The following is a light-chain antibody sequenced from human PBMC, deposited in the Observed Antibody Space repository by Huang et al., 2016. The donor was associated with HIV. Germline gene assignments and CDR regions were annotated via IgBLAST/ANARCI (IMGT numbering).Light chain of an antibody. Sequence: EIVMTQSPATLSVSPGERATLSCRASQGVSNNMAWYQQKPVQTPRLLIHCASTSATGIGAKCRCRGSGTDFTLTITSLQPEDSAVYYCQHYNNWPPWTFGPGTQVEI. CDR2: CAS. V-gene: IGKV3D-15*01. CDR3: QHYNNWPPWT. CDR1: QGVSNN. J-gene: IGKJ1*01.